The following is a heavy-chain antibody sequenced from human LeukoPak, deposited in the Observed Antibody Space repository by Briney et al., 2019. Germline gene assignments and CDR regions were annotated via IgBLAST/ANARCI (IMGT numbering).Heavy chain of an antibody. J-gene: IGHJ4*02. CDR3: VADLGDYADF. CDR1: GFTFSRYW. V-gene: IGHV3-74*01. CDR2: IKTDGTYT. Sequence: GGSLRLSCAASGFTFSRYWMHRVRQAPGEGLVWVSRIKTDGTYTSNADSVKGRFTISRDNAKSTLCLQMNSLKVEDTAVYYCVADLGDYADFWGQGTLVTVSS.